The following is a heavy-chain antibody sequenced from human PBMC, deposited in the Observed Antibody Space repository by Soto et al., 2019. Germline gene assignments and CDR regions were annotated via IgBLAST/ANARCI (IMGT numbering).Heavy chain of an antibody. CDR2: MYFRGST. Sequence: SETLSLTSTVSGGSISSYYWSWIRQPPGKGLEWIGYMYFRGSTNYNPSLKSRVTISVDTSKNQFSLKLSSVTAADTAVYYCARGRKVRRIAAAGTIWFDPWGQGTLVTVS. J-gene: IGHJ5*02. CDR1: GGSISSYY. V-gene: IGHV4-59*12. D-gene: IGHD6-13*01. CDR3: ARGRKVRRIAAAGTIWFDP.